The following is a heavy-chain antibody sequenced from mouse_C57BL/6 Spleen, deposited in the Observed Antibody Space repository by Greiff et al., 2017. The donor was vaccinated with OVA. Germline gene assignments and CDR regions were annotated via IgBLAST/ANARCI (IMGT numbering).Heavy chain of an antibody. J-gene: IGHJ1*03. CDR3: ARDYYASRGYFDV. Sequence: QVQLQQSGAELVKPGASVKISCKASGYAFSSYWMNWVKQRPGKGLEWIGQIYPGDGDTNYNGKIKGKATLTADKYSSTASMQISSLTSEVSAVYFCARDYYASRGYFDVWGTGTTVTVSS. V-gene: IGHV1-80*01. D-gene: IGHD1-1*01. CDR2: IYPGDGDT. CDR1: GYAFSSYW.